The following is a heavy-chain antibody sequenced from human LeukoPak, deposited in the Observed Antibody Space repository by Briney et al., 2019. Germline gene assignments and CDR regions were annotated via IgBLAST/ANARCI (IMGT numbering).Heavy chain of an antibody. CDR3: ARVLDYYDRTLYY. Sequence: ASVKVSCKASGYTLTDYYLHWVRQAPGQGLEWMGWISVYNGNTNYAQKLQGRVTMTTDTSTSTAYMELRSLRSDDTAVYYCARVLDYYDRTLYYWGQGTLVTVSS. CDR2: ISVYNGNT. V-gene: IGHV1-18*04. J-gene: IGHJ4*02. CDR1: GYTLTDYY. D-gene: IGHD3-22*01.